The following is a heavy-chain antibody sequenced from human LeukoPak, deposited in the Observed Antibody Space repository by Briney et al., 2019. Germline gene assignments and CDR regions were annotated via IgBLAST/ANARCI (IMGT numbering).Heavy chain of an antibody. V-gene: IGHV3-20*04. Sequence: GGSLRLSCAASGFTFDDYTMSWVRQAPGKGLEWVSGINWNGGSTGYADSVKGRFTISRDNAKNSLYLQMNSLRAEDTAVYYCARAKTNYYDSSGPDYFDYWGQGTLVTVSS. CDR2: INWNGGST. CDR1: GFTFDDYT. CDR3: ARAKTNYYDSSGPDYFDY. D-gene: IGHD3-22*01. J-gene: IGHJ4*02.